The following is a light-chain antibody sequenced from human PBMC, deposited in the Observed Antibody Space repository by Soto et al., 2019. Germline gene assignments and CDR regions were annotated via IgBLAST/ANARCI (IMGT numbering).Light chain of an antibody. J-gene: IGKJ5*01. CDR3: QQDITWPIT. Sequence: EIVMTQSPATLSVSPGERGTLSCRASQSVSSNLAWYQQRPGQAPRLLIFAASTRAPGIPARFGGSGSGTELALTISNLQSEDFAVYYCQQDITWPITFGQGTRLEIK. V-gene: IGKV3-15*01. CDR2: AAS. CDR1: QSVSSN.